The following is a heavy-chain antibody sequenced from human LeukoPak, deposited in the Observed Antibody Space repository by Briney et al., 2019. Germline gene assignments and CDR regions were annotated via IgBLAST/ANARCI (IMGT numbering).Heavy chain of an antibody. V-gene: IGHV3-23*01. Sequence: GGSLRLFCVASGFTFSSYGMSWVRQAPGKGLEWVSATSGSGGSTYYAYYVEGRFTISRDNSKNTLYLQMDSLRAEDTAVYYCARDRSGGTMTTVMVAWGQGTPVTVSS. J-gene: IGHJ5*02. CDR3: ARDRSGGTMTTVMVA. CDR1: GFTFSSYG. CDR2: TSGSGGST. D-gene: IGHD4-17*01.